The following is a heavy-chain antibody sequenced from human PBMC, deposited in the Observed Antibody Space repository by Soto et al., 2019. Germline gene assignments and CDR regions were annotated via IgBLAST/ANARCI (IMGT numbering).Heavy chain of an antibody. CDR1: GYSFTSYW. CDR2: IYPGDSDT. Sequence: GESLKISCKGSGYSFTSYWIGWVRQMPGKGLEWMGIIYPGDSDTRYSPSFQGQVTISADKSISTAYLQWSSLKASDTAMYYCARSNDYGDYYSYGMDVWGQGPTVAVSS. CDR3: ARSNDYGDYYSYGMDV. V-gene: IGHV5-51*01. J-gene: IGHJ6*02. D-gene: IGHD4-17*01.